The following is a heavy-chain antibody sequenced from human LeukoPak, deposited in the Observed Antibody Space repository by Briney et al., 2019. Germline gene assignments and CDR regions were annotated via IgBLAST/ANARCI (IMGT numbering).Heavy chain of an antibody. J-gene: IGHJ4*02. CDR2: IKQDGSEK. CDR1: GFTFSSYW. CDR3: ARDRYCSSTSCSHFDY. V-gene: IGHV3-7*01. D-gene: IGHD2-2*01. Sequence: GGSLRLSCAASGFTFSSYWMSWVCQAPGKGLEWVANIKQDGSEKYYVDSVKGRFTISRDNAKNSLYLQMNSLRAEDTAVYYCARDRYCSSTSCSHFDYWGQGTLVTVSS.